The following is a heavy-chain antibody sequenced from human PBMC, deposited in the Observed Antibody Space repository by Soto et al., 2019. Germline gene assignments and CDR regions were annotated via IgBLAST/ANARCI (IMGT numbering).Heavy chain of an antibody. Sequence: QVQLVESGGGVVQPGRSLRLSCAASGFTFSSYGMHWVRQAPGKGLEWVAVISYDGSIKYYADSVKGRFTISRDNSKNTLYLQMNSLRAEDTAVYYCAKSPSYPVHFDYWGQGTLVTVSS. CDR1: GFTFSSYG. CDR3: AKSPSYPVHFDY. V-gene: IGHV3-30*18. CDR2: ISYDGSIK. J-gene: IGHJ4*02. D-gene: IGHD1-26*01.